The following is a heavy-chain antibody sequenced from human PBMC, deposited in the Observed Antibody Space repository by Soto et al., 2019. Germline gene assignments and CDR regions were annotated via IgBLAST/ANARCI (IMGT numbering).Heavy chain of an antibody. CDR3: ARSSQSTVTTFAY. CDR1: GGSISSGRYY. CDR2: IYYSGST. J-gene: IGHJ4*02. D-gene: IGHD4-17*01. Sequence: QVQLQESGPGLVKPSQTLSLTCTVSGGSISSGRYYWSWIRQHPGQGLEGIGYIYYSGSTSCNPSRMRRVTTPVDTARSQVARKLSSVTAADTAVYYCARSSQSTVTTFAYWGKGTLVTVSS. V-gene: IGHV4-31*03.